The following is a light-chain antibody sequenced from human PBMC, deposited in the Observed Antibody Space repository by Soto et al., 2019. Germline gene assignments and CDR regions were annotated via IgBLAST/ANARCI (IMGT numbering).Light chain of an antibody. CDR1: SSDVGGYPY. V-gene: IGLV2-14*01. CDR3: SSYTSTSSRVG. J-gene: IGLJ3*02. Sequence: QSALTQPASVSGSPGQSITISCTGTSSDVGGYPYVSWYQHHPGKAPKLIIYEVSNRPSGVSNRFSGSKSGNTASLTISGLQGEDEAAYYCSSYTSTSSRVGFGGGTKVTV. CDR2: EVS.